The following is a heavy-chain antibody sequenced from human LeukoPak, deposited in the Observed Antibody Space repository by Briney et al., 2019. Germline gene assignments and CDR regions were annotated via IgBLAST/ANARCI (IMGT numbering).Heavy chain of an antibody. CDR2: INQGGSEK. CDR3: ARDVGDL. J-gene: IGHJ4*02. V-gene: IGHV3-7*01. CDR1: GFTFGTYW. D-gene: IGHD2-21*02. Sequence: GGSLRLSCAPSGFTFGTYWMGWVRQAPGKGLEWLANINQGGSEKYYVDSVKGRFTISRDNAKNSLFLQMNSLRAEDTAVYYCARDVGDLWGQGTLATVSS.